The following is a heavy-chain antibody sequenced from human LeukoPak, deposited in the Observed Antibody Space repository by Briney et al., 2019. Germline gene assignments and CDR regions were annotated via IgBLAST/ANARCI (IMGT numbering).Heavy chain of an antibody. D-gene: IGHD5-24*01. V-gene: IGHV1-2*02. CDR1: GYTFTGYY. CDR2: INPNSGGT. J-gene: IGHJ4*02. Sequence: ASMEVSCKASGYTFTGYYMHWVRQAPGQGLEWMGWINPNSGGTNYAQKFQGRVTMTRDTSISTAYMELSRLRSDDTAVYYCARPAEMATRKVYYFDYWGQGTLVTVSS. CDR3: ARPAEMATRKVYYFDY.